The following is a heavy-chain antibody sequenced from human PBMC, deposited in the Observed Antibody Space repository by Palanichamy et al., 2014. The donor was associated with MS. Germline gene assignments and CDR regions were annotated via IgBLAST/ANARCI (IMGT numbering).Heavy chain of an antibody. Sequence: QVQLVESGGGVVQPGTSLRLSCAASGFTFSTYGMHWVRQAPGKGLEWVAVIWYDGTKTYYADSVKGRFTISRDNSKNTLYLRMNSLRAEDTAVYYCARGPTLLLYWGQGTLVTVSS. CDR2: IWYDGTKT. D-gene: IGHD2-15*01. CDR3: ARGPTLLLY. V-gene: IGHV3-33*01. J-gene: IGHJ4*02. CDR1: GFTFSTYG.